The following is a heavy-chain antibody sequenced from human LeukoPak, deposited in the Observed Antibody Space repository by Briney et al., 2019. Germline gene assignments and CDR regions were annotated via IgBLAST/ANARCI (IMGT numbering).Heavy chain of an antibody. V-gene: IGHV3-23*01. CDR3: AKDPGGGVGAYFDY. Sequence: GGSLRLSCAASGFTFSSYAMSWVRQAPGKGLGWVSAISGSGGSTYYADSVKGRFTISRDNSKNTLYLQMNSLRAEDTAVYYCAKDPGGGVGAYFDYWGQGTLVTVSS. J-gene: IGHJ4*02. D-gene: IGHD1-26*01. CDR2: ISGSGGST. CDR1: GFTFSSYA.